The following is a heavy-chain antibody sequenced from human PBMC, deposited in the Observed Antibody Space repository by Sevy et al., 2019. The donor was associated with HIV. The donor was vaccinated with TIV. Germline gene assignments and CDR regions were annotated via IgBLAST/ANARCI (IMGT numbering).Heavy chain of an antibody. Sequence: GGSLRLSCAASGFTFSSYAMSWVRQAPGKGLEWVSAISGSGGSTYYADSVKGRSTISRDNSKNTLYLQMNSLRAEDTAVYYCAKDESGFGEFYFDYWGQGTLVTVSS. CDR3: AKDESGFGEFYFDY. V-gene: IGHV3-23*01. CDR2: ISGSGGST. D-gene: IGHD3-10*01. J-gene: IGHJ4*02. CDR1: GFTFSSYA.